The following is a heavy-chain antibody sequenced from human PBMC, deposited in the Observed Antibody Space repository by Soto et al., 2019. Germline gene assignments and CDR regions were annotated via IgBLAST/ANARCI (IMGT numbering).Heavy chain of an antibody. CDR1: GFTVSSNY. CDR3: ARDMGRGLIDY. V-gene: IGHV3-53*04. CDR2: IYSSGST. J-gene: IGHJ4*02. Sequence: EVQLVESGGGFVQPGGSLRLSCAASGFTVSSNYMSWVRQAPGKGLEWVSVIYSSGSTYYADSVKGRFTISRHNSKNTLYLQMNSLRAEDTAVYYCARDMGRGLIDYWGQGTLVTVSS. D-gene: IGHD2-15*01.